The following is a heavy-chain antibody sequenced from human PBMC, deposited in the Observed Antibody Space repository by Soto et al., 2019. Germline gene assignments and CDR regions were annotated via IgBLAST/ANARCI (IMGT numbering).Heavy chain of an antibody. D-gene: IGHD2-15*01. CDR3: ARVGGRAPLDY. V-gene: IGHV3-30-3*01. Sequence: GGSLRLSCAASGFTFSSYAMHWVRQAPGKGLEWVAVISYDGSNKYYADSVKGRFTISRDNSKNTLYLQMNSLRAEDTAVYYCARVGGRAPLDYWGQGTLVTVSS. CDR1: GFTFSSYA. CDR2: ISYDGSNK. J-gene: IGHJ4*02.